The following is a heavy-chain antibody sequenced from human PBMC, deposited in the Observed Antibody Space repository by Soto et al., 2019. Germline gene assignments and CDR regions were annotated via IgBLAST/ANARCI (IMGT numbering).Heavy chain of an antibody. CDR2: ISYDGSNK. CDR3: ATGIAGAQGWFDP. CDR1: GFTFSSYG. J-gene: IGHJ5*02. D-gene: IGHD6-19*01. Sequence: PGGSLRLSCAASGFTFSSYGMHWVRQAPGKGLEWVAVISYDGSNKYYADSVKGRFTISRDNSKNTLYLQMNSLRAEDTAVYYCATGIAGAQGWFDPWGQGTLVTVYS. V-gene: IGHV3-30*03.